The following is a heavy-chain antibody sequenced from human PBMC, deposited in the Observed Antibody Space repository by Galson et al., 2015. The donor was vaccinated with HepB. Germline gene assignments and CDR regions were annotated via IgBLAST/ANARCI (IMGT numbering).Heavy chain of an antibody. V-gene: IGHV1-2*06. Sequence: SVKVSCKASGYTFTGYYMHWVRQAPGQGLEWMGRINPNSGGTNYAQKFQGRVTMTRDTSISTAYMELSRLRSDDTAVYYCARDRIAAALAFEIWGQGTMVTVSS. J-gene: IGHJ3*02. CDR1: GYTFTGYY. D-gene: IGHD6-13*01. CDR2: INPNSGGT. CDR3: ARDRIAAALAFEI.